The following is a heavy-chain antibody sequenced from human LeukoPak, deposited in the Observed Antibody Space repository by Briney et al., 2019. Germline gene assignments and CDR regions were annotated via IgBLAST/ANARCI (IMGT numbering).Heavy chain of an antibody. V-gene: IGHV3-53*04. J-gene: IGHJ3*02. Sequence: GGSLRLSCAASGFTVSSNYMSWVRQAPGKGLEWVSVIYSGGSTYYADSVKGRFTISRHNSKNTLYLQMNSLRAEDTAVYYCARYCGGDCQRDAFDIWAKGQWSPSLQ. D-gene: IGHD2-21*02. CDR2: IYSGGST. CDR1: GFTVSSNY. CDR3: ARYCGGDCQRDAFDI.